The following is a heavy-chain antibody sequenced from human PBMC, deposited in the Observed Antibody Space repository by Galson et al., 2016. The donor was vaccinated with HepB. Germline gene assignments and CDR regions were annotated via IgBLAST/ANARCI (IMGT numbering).Heavy chain of an antibody. Sequence: SVKVSCKASGGTFSSYPISWVRQAPGLGLEWMGGIMPIYGTANYAQKFQGRVTITADKSAAIGYMELNSLRPDDTAMYYCARNGIAGGGPGAFALWGQGTMVIVSS. CDR1: GGTFSSYP. CDR3: ARNGIAGGGPGAFAL. V-gene: IGHV1-69*06. D-gene: IGHD4-23*01. J-gene: IGHJ3*01. CDR2: IMPIYGTA.